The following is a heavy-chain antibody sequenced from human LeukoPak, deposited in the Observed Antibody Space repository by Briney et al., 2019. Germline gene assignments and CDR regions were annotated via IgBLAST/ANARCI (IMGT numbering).Heavy chain of an antibody. CDR1: GGSFSGYY. V-gene: IGHV4-34*01. D-gene: IGHD2-15*01. J-gene: IGHJ6*03. CDR2: INHSEST. CDR3: ARGRSGGVLSFYYYMDV. Sequence: PSETLSLTCAVYGGSFSGYYWSWIRQPPGKGLEWIGEINHSESTNYNPSLKSRVTISVDTSKNQFSLKLSSVAAADTAVYYCARGRSGGVLSFYYYMDVWGKGTTVTVSS.